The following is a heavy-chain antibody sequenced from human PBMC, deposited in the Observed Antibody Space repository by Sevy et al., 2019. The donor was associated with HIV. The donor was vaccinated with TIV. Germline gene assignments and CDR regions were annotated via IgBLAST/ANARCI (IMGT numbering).Heavy chain of an antibody. D-gene: IGHD2-15*01. CDR3: AKAERGDCSGGSCYLRGNYYYYGMDV. CDR2: ISGSGGST. J-gene: IGHJ6*02. CDR1: GFTFSSYA. Sequence: GGSLRLSCAASGFTFSSYAMSWVRQAPGKGLDWVSAISGSGGSTYYADSVKGRSTISRDNSKNTLYLQMNSLRAEDTAVYYCAKAERGDCSGGSCYLRGNYYYYGMDVWGQGTTVTVSS. V-gene: IGHV3-23*01.